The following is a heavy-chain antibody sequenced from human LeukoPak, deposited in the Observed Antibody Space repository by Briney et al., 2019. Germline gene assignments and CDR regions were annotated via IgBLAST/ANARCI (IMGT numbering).Heavy chain of an antibody. J-gene: IGHJ4*02. CDR3: ATEGAVTVRGFDY. CDR1: GFMFGDYG. Sequence: GGSLRLSCAASGFMFGDYGMSWVRQAPGKGLEWVSGISWNGGITGYADSVKGRFTISRDNAKNSLYLQMDSLRAEDTAVYYCATEGAVTVRGFDYWGQGTLVTVSS. CDR2: ISWNGGIT. V-gene: IGHV3-20*04. D-gene: IGHD3-10*02.